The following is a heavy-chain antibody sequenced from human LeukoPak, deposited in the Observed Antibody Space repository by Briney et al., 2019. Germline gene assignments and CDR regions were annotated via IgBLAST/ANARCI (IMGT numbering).Heavy chain of an antibody. CDR3: ARASLNADAFDI. D-gene: IGHD2-2*01. J-gene: IGHJ3*02. Sequence: TSETLSLTCTVSGGSISSGGYYWSWIRQHPGKGLEWIGYIYYSGSTYYNPSLKSRVTISVDTSKDQFSPKLSSVTAADTAVYYCARASLNADAFDIWGQGTTVTVSS. CDR1: GGSISSGGYY. V-gene: IGHV4-31*03. CDR2: IYYSGST.